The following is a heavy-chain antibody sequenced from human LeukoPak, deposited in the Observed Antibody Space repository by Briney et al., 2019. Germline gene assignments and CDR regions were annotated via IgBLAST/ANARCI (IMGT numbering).Heavy chain of an antibody. CDR2: ISTYNGNT. J-gene: IGHJ4*02. CDR3: ARGLGGSYFYY. Sequence: ASVKVSCKASGGTFSSYAISWVRQAPGQGLEWMGWISTYNGNTNYVQKLQGRVTMTTDTSTSTAYMELRSLRSDDTAVYYCARGLGGSYFYYWGQGTLVTVSS. V-gene: IGHV1-18*01. D-gene: IGHD1-26*01. CDR1: GGTFSSYA.